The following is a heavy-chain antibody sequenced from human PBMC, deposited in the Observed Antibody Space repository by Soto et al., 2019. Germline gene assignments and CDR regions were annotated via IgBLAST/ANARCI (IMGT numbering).Heavy chain of an antibody. CDR3: ARGTKYYYQGMDV. Sequence: SETLSLTCTVSVDSINNYYWTWIRQPPGKGLEWIGYIYDSGSTSYNPSLKSRLTISVDTSKNLFSLKLNSVTAADTAIYYCARGTKYYYQGMDVWGQGTTVTVSS. CDR2: IYDSGST. V-gene: IGHV4-59*01. CDR1: VDSINNYY. J-gene: IGHJ6*02.